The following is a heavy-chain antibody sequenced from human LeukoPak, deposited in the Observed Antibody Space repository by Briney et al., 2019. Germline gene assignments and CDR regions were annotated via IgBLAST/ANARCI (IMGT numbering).Heavy chain of an antibody. D-gene: IGHD3-10*01. J-gene: IGHJ4*02. CDR3: ARSQTTGFGESSDY. CDR1: GYTFTSYG. V-gene: IGHV1-18*01. CDR2: ISAYNGNT. Sequence: ASVKVSCKASGYTFTSYGISWVRQAPGQGLEWMGWISAYNGNTIYAQKLQGRVSMTTDTSTSTAYMELRSLRSDDTAMYYCARSQTTGFGESSDYWGQGTLVTVSS.